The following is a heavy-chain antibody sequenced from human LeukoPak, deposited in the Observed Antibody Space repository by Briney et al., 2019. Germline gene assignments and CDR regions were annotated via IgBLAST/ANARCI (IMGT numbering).Heavy chain of an antibody. CDR1: GFTFSSYS. CDR2: ISSSSSYI. J-gene: IGHJ4*02. Sequence: PGGSLRLSCAASGFTFSSYSMNWVRRAPGKGLEWVSSISSSSSYIYYADSVKGRFTISRDNAKNSLYLQMNSLRAEDTAVYYCARETNDYVWGSLGYFDYWGQGTLVTVSS. V-gene: IGHV3-21*01. D-gene: IGHD3-16*01. CDR3: ARETNDYVWGSLGYFDY.